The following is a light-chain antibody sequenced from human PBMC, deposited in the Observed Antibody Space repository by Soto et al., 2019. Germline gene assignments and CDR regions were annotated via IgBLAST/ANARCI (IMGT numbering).Light chain of an antibody. Sequence: QSALTQPRSLSGSHGQSVTISCTGTSTDVGASNNVSWYQQLPGRAPKLMIYDVSERPSGVPDRFSGSKSGNTASLTISGLQADDEADYYCCSYAVTFYVFGNGTKVT. CDR2: DVS. CDR1: STDVGASNN. CDR3: CSYAVTFYV. J-gene: IGLJ1*01. V-gene: IGLV2-11*01.